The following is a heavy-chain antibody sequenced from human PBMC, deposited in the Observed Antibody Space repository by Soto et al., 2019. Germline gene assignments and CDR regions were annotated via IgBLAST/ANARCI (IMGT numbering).Heavy chain of an antibody. Sequence: EVQLVESGGGLVQPGGSLKLSCAASGFTFSGSAMHWVRQASGKGLEWVGRIRSKANSYATAYAASVKGRFTISRDDSKNTAYLQMNSLKTEDTAVYYGTRHRDYCSGGSCYTPDFDYWGQGTLVTVSS. CDR2: IRSKANSYAT. J-gene: IGHJ4*02. CDR3: TRHRDYCSGGSCYTPDFDY. D-gene: IGHD2-15*01. V-gene: IGHV3-73*02. CDR1: GFTFSGSA.